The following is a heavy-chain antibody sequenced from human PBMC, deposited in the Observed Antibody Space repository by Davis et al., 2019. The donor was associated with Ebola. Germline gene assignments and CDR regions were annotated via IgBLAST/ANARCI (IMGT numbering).Heavy chain of an antibody. CDR2: INHSGST. CDR1: GGSFSGYY. Sequence: MPSETLSLTCAVYGGSFSGYYWSWIRQPPGKGLEWIGEINHSGSTNYNPSLKSRVTITVDTSKNQFSLKLSSVTAADTAVYYCARHYYDSSGEIYYYYYGMDVWGQGTTVTVSS. J-gene: IGHJ6*02. CDR3: ARHYYDSSGEIYYYYYGMDV. D-gene: IGHD3-22*01. V-gene: IGHV4-34*01.